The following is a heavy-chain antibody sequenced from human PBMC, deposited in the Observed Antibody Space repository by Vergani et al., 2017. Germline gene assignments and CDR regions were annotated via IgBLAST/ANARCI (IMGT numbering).Heavy chain of an antibody. V-gene: IGHV1-46*03. CDR2: INPSGGST. CDR1: GYTFTGYY. CDR3: ARDLHDFWSGSVYYYYGMDV. J-gene: IGHJ6*02. D-gene: IGHD3-3*01. Sequence: QVQLVQSGAEVKKPGASVKVSCKAAGYTFTGYYMHWVRQASGQGLEWMGIINPSGGSTSYAQKFQGRVTMTRDTSTSTVYLEQGSLRSEDTAVYYCARDLHDFWSGSVYYYYGMDVWGQGTTVTVAS.